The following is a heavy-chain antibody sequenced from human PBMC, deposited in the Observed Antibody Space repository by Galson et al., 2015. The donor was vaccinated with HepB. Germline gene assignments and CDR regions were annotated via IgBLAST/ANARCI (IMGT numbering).Heavy chain of an antibody. J-gene: IGHJ4*02. CDR3: ARTITPAPIPLFDS. CDR1: GFTFSNYW. D-gene: IGHD3-10*01. CDR2: IKSNGETA. V-gene: IGHV3-74*01. Sequence: LSLSCAASGFTFSNYWMHWVRQAPGKGLVWVSRIKSNGETADYADSVKGRFTISRDNAKNRLFMDMDSLTVEDTAVYFCARTITPAPIPLFDSWGQGTLVTVSS.